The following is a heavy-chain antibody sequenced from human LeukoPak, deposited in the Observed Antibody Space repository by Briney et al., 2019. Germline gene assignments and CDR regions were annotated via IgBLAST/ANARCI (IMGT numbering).Heavy chain of an antibody. V-gene: IGHV1-8*01. Sequence: GASVKVSCKASGYTFTSYDINWVRQSTGQGLEWMGWMNPNSGNTGYAQKFQGRVTMTRNTSISTAYMELSSLRSEDTAVYYCARGLSSGWYSDYWGQGTLVTVSS. J-gene: IGHJ4*02. D-gene: IGHD6-19*01. CDR1: GYTFTSYD. CDR3: ARGLSSGWYSDY. CDR2: MNPNSGNT.